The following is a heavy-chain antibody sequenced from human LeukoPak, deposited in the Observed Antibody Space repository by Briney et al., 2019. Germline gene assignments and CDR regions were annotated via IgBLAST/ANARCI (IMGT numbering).Heavy chain of an antibody. D-gene: IGHD3-16*01. Sequence: PSETLSLTCTVSGGSISSYYWSWIRQPPGKGLEWIGYISNTGSTNYNPSLESRVTISVDTSKNQFSLKLTSVTAADTAVYYCAKVGRGDYVWGSYSFDYWGQGTLVTVPS. CDR2: ISNTGST. CDR3: AKVGRGDYVWGSYSFDY. V-gene: IGHV4-59*01. J-gene: IGHJ4*02. CDR1: GGSISSYY.